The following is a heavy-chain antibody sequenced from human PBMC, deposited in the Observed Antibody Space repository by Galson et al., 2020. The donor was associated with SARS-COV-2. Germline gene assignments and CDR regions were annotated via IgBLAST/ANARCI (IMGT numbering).Heavy chain of an antibody. CDR2: ISYDGRNK. CDR3: ARGLVVRDHCDY. D-gene: IGHD3-22*01. CDR1: GFTFSSYA. J-gene: IGHJ4*02. V-gene: IGHV3-30*04. Sequence: TGGSLRLSCAASGFTFSSYAMHWVRQAPGKGLEWVAVISYDGRNKYYADSVKGRFTISRDNSKNTLYLQMNSLRAEDTTVYYCARGLVVRDHCDYWGQGTLVTVSS.